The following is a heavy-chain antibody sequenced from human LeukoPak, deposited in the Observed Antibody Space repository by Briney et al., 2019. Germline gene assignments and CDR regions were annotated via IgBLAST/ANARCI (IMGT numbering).Heavy chain of an antibody. CDR3: ARDPGWLRPRGIDY. CDR1: GSTFSSYA. D-gene: IGHD5-12*01. CDR2: ISYDGSNK. J-gene: IGHJ4*02. V-gene: IGHV3-30*04. Sequence: PGGSLRLSCAASGSTFSSYAMHWVRQAPGKGLEWVAIISYDGSNKYYADSVKGRFTISRDNSKNTLYLQMNSLRSDDTAVYYCARDPGWLRPRGIDYWGQGTLVTVSS.